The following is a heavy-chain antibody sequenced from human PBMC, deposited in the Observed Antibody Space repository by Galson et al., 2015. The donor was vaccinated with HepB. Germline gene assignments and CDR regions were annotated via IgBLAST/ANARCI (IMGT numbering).Heavy chain of an antibody. D-gene: IGHD1-26*01. V-gene: IGHV3-21*01. J-gene: IGHJ5*02. CDR1: GFTFSDYS. Sequence: LRLSCAASGFTFSDYSMTWVRQAPGKGLQWVSSISSGSYISYGDSVKGRFTISRDNSKNTLYLQMNSLRAEDTAVYYCAKGSRVRIVGATTDPWGQGTLVTVSS. CDR2: ISSGSYI. CDR3: AKGSRVRIVGATTDP.